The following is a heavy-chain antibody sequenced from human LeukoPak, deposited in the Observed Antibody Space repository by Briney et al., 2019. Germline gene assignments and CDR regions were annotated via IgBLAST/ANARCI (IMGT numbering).Heavy chain of an antibody. Sequence: ASVEVSCKASGYTFTSYDINWVRQATGQGLEWMGWMNPNSGNTGYAQKFQGRVTMTRNTSISTAYMELSSLRSEDTAVYYCATNTYYDFWTGYLGDWGQGTLVTVSS. J-gene: IGHJ4*02. V-gene: IGHV1-8*01. CDR3: ATNTYYDFWTGYLGD. CDR2: MNPNSGNT. CDR1: GYTFTSYD. D-gene: IGHD3-3*01.